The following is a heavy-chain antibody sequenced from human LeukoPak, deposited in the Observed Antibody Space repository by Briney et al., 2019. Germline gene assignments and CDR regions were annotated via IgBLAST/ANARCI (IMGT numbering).Heavy chain of an antibody. Sequence: ASVKVSCKASGYTFTSYDINWVRQATGQGLEWMGWTNPNSGNTGYAQKFQGRVTMTRNTSISTAYMELSSLRSEDTAVYYCARGGGSGKNYYYYYMDVWGKGTTVTVSS. CDR2: TNPNSGNT. CDR1: GYTFTSYD. D-gene: IGHD1-14*01. CDR3: ARGGGSGKNYYYYYMDV. J-gene: IGHJ6*03. V-gene: IGHV1-8*01.